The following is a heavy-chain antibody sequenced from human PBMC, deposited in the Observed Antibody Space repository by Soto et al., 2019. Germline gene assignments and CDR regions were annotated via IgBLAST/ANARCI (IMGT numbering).Heavy chain of an antibody. CDR1: GGSASRNSAS. J-gene: IGHJ5*02. D-gene: IGHD3-10*01. CDR3: ARIHASGSYYP. V-gene: IGHV6-1*01. Sequence: QVELQQAGQVLVKPSQTLSLTCAISGGSASRNSASWNWLRQSPSRGLEWLGRTYYRYELYYEYSLSVKSRMTIKPDTSKNQFSLQLDSVSPEDTAVYYCARIHASGSYYPWGQGTLVTVSS. CDR2: TYYRYELYY.